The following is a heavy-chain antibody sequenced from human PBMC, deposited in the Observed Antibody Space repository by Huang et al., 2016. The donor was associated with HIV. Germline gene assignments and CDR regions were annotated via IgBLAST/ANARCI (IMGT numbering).Heavy chain of an antibody. D-gene: IGHD1-7*01. Sequence: EVQLVESGGGLVRPGGSLTLSCAASGFTFSDYSMSWVRQAPGKGLEWVSHISGSSTYIYCVDSVKGRFAISRDNAKNLLFLQMNSLRAEDTALYYCARRYNWNYVAHGFDIWGQGTMVTVSS. CDR1: GFTFSDYS. V-gene: IGHV3-21*06. J-gene: IGHJ3*02. CDR2: ISGSSTYI. CDR3: ARRYNWNYVAHGFDI.